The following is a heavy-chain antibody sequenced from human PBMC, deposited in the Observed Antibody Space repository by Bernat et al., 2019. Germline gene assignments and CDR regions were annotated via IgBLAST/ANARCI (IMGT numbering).Heavy chain of an antibody. D-gene: IGHD5-24*01. CDR1: GGSFSGYY. CDR3: ARPSLRARATRSHNPTNYDS. V-gene: IGHV4-34*01. CDR2: ISDLGST. Sequence: QVQLQQWGAGLLKPSETLSLACAVYGGSFSGYYWSWIRQPPGKGLEWIGEISDLGSTNYNPSLGSRVTISVDTSKNQFSLKLSSVTAADTAVYYCARPSLRARATRSHNPTNYDSWGQGTLVTVSS. J-gene: IGHJ5*01.